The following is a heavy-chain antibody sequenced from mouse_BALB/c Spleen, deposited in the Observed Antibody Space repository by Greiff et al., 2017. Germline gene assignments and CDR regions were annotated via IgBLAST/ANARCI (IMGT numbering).Heavy chain of an antibody. CDR3: ARYYGRYFDY. J-gene: IGHJ2*01. CDR1: GFTFSSYA. V-gene: IGHV5-6-5*01. Sequence: DVKLVESGGGLVKPGGSLKLSCAASGFTFSSYAMSWVRQTPEKRLEWVASISSGGSTYYPDSVKGRFTISRDNARNILYLQMSSLRSEDTAMYYCARYYGRYFDYWGQGTTLTVSS. CDR2: ISSGGST. D-gene: IGHD1-1*01.